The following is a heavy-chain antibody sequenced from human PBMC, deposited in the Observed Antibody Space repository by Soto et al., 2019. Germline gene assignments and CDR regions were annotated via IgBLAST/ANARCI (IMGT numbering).Heavy chain of an antibody. CDR2: IWYDGSNK. V-gene: IGHV3-33*01. J-gene: IGHJ4*02. CDR1: GFTFSTYG. Sequence: QVQLGESGGGVGQPGWSLRLSCAASGFTFSTYGMHWVRQAPGKGLEWVAVIWYDGSNKYYADSVKGRFTISRDNSKNTLYLQMNSLRAEDTAVYYCARDHGFLEWLLPFDYWGQGTLVTVSS. CDR3: ARDHGFLEWLLPFDY. D-gene: IGHD3-3*01.